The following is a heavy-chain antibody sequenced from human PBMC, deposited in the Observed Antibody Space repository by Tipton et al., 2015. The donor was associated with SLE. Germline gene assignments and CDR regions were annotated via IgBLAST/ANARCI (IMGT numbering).Heavy chain of an antibody. CDR2: IYYVGST. V-gene: IGHV4-39*01. D-gene: IGHD3-22*01. CDR3: ARRVEGAVWDDSSGYYDY. J-gene: IGHJ4*02. Sequence: GLVKPSETLSLTCTVSGGSISSIIYYWGWIRQPPGKGLEWIGSIYYVGSTYYNPSLKSRVTISVDTSKSQFSLKLSSVTAADTAVYFCARRVEGAVWDDSSGYYDYWGQGTLVTVSS. CDR1: GGSISSIIYY.